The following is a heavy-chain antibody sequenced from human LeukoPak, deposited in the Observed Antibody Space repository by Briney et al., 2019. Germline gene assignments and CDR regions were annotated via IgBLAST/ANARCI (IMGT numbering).Heavy chain of an antibody. CDR2: INHSGST. Sequence: PSETLSLTCAVYGGSFSGYYWSWIRQPPGKGLEWIGEINHSGSTNYNPPLKSRVTISVDTSKNQFSLKLSSVTAADTAVYYCARKGDWNHLGLRRKNFDYWGQGTLVTVSS. J-gene: IGHJ4*02. CDR1: GGSFSGYY. V-gene: IGHV4-34*01. D-gene: IGHD1-1*01. CDR3: ARKGDWNHLGLRRKNFDY.